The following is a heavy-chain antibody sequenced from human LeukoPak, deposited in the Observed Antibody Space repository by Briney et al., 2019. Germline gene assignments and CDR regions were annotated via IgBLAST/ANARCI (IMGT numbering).Heavy chain of an antibody. CDR3: AQALNYVWGSYRPMYYFDY. J-gene: IGHJ4*02. CDR2: IYTSGST. D-gene: IGHD3-16*02. V-gene: IGHV4-4*08. CDR1: GGSISSYY. Sequence: SETLSLTCTVSGGSISSYYWSWIRQPPGKGLEWIGYIYTSGSTNYNPSLKSRVTISVDTSKNQFSLKLSSVTAADTAVYYCAQALNYVWGSYRPMYYFDYWGQGTLVTVSS.